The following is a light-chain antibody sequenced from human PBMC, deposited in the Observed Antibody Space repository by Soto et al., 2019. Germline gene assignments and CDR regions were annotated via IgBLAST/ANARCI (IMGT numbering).Light chain of an antibody. V-gene: IGKV3-20*01. CDR3: QQYGSSPTT. CDR2: GAS. J-gene: IGKJ1*01. Sequence: EIVLTQSPGTLSLSPGERATLSCRASQSVSSSYLAWYQQKPGQAPRLLIYGASSRATGIPDRFSGSVSGTDFTLTISRLEPEDFAVYDCQQYGSSPTTCGQGTKVEIK. CDR1: QSVSSSY.